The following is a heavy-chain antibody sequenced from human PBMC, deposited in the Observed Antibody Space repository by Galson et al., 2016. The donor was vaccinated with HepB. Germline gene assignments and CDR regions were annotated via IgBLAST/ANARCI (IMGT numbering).Heavy chain of an antibody. V-gene: IGHV4-61*02. CDR2: IRVNRDT. CDR3: ARGTAVVGETPVY. D-gene: IGHD3-10*01. CDR1: DGSISSGNYC. Sequence: TLSLTCAVSDGSISSGNYCWSWLRQPAGKGLGWIGRIRVNRDTDYNPSLKSRVTISADTSKNQFSLNLTSVTAADSAGYYCARGTAVVGETPVYWGQGTRVTVSA. J-gene: IGHJ4*02.